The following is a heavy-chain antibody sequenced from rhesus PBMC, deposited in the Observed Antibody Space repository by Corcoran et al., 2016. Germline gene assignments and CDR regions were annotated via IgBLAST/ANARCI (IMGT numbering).Heavy chain of an antibody. Sequence: QVQLQESGPGLVKPSETLSLTCAVSGGSISSNSWRWIRQPPGQGLEWIGRSYGSSERTSYNFTLTMRVTIAKDTTKNLFSLRRSSGTAADTAVYDCARVYESGYLNFDYWGQGVLGTVSS. CDR3: ARVYESGYLNFDY. CDR2: SYGSSERT. D-gene: IGHD3-28*01. V-gene: IGHV4-147*01. CDR1: GGSISSNS. J-gene: IGHJ4*01.